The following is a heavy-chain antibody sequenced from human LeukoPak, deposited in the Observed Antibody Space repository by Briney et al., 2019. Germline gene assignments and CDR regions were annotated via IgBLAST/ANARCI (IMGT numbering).Heavy chain of an antibody. CDR1: GFTFSSYG. D-gene: IGHD3-22*01. J-gene: IGHJ1*01. Sequence: PGRSLRLSCAASGFTFSSYGMHWVRQAPGKGLEWVAVISNDGSNKYYADSVKGRFTISRDNSKNTLYLQMNSLRAEDTAVYYCAKDPSSGYQYFQHWGQGTLVTVSS. V-gene: IGHV3-30*18. CDR2: ISNDGSNK. CDR3: AKDPSSGYQYFQH.